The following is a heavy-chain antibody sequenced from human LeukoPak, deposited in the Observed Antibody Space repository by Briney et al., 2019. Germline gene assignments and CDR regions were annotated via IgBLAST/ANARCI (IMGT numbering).Heavy chain of an antibody. CDR1: GGSFSGYY. D-gene: IGHD2-15*01. V-gene: IGHV4-34*01. Sequence: PSETLSLTCAVYGGSFSGYYWSWIRQPPGKGLEWIGEINHSGSTYYNPSLKSRVTISVDTSKNQFSLKLSSVTAADTAVYYCARHDCGGSCYFAFDIWGQGTMVTVSS. J-gene: IGHJ3*02. CDR2: INHSGST. CDR3: ARHDCGGSCYFAFDI.